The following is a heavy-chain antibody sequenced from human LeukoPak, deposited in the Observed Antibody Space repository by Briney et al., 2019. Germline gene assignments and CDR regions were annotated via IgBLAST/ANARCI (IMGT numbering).Heavy chain of an antibody. V-gene: IGHV3-30*03. CDR3: ARARNNYDSSGFSALDY. J-gene: IGHJ4*02. D-gene: IGHD3-22*01. CDR2: ISSDGSNK. Sequence: PGRSLRLSCAASGFTFSSYGMHWVRQAPGKGLEWVAVISSDGSNKYYADSVKGRFTISRDNSKNTLYLQMNSLRAEDTAVYYCARARNNYDSSGFSALDYWGQGTLVTVSS. CDR1: GFTFSSYG.